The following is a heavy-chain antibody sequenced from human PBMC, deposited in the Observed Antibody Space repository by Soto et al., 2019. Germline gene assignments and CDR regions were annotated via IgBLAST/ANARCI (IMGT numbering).Heavy chain of an antibody. CDR1: EYTFSSYY. CDR3: ARDSSSWTNIPFYY. CDR2: INPSGGSP. J-gene: IGHJ4*02. Sequence: QVQLVQSGAEVKNLGASVKVSCRDSEYTFSSYYMNWVRQAPERGLEWMGVINPSGGSPTYAQKFQGRVTMTRDTCTSTVYMELSSLRSEDTAVYYFARDSSSWTNIPFYYCGQGTLVTVSS. D-gene: IGHD6-13*01. V-gene: IGHV1-46*01.